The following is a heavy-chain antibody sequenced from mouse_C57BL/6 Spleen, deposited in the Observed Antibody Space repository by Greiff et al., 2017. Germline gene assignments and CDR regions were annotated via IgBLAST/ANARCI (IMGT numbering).Heavy chain of an antibody. Sequence: DVKLVESEGGLVQPGSSMKLSCTASGFTFSDYYMAWVRPVPDMVLEWVANINYDGSSTYYLDSLKSRFIISRDNAKNILYLQMSSLKSDDTATYYCERVPYVYAVDYWGQKPSVTVSS. V-gene: IGHV5-16*01. CDR2: INYDGSST. CDR3: ERVPYVYAVDY. D-gene: IGHD6-5*01. J-gene: IGHJ4*01. CDR1: GFTFSDYY.